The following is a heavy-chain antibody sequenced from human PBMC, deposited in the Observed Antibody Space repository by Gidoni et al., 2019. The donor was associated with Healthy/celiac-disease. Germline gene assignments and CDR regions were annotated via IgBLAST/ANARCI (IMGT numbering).Heavy chain of an antibody. Sequence: EVQLLESGGGLVQPGGSLRLSCAASGFTFSSYDMSWVRQAPEKGLEWVSAISGSGGSTYYADSVKGRFTISRDNSKNTLYLQMNSLRAEDTAVYYCAKQGSHDSSGYYYYYFDYWGQGTLVTVSS. CDR3: AKQGSHDSSGYYYYYFDY. D-gene: IGHD3-22*01. V-gene: IGHV3-23*01. CDR1: GFTFSSYD. CDR2: ISGSGGST. J-gene: IGHJ4*02.